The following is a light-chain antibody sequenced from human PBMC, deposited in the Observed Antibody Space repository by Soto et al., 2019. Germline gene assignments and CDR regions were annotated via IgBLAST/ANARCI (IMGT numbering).Light chain of an antibody. J-gene: IGKJ1*01. CDR2: AAS. CDR1: ESVTSS. CDR3: QQYNIWPLWT. Sequence: EIVMTQSPATLSVSPGDRATLSCRASESVTSSLAWYQQKPGQPPRLLIYAASTSATDVPARFSGGGSETEFTLTISSLQSEDFAVYFCQQYNIWPLWTFGQGTKVESK. V-gene: IGKV3-15*01.